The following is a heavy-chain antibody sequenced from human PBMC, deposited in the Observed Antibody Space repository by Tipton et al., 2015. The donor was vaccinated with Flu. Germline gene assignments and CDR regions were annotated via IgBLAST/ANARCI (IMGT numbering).Heavy chain of an antibody. V-gene: IGHV3-7*01. D-gene: IGHD4-17*01. CDR2: IKQDGSEK. CDR1: GFTFTSFW. CDR3: ARGGTTGAPEFDY. Sequence: SLRLSCAASGFTFTSFWMSWVRQAPGKGLEWVANIKQDGSEKIYVDSVKGRFTISRDNAKSSLHLQMNSLRAEDTAVYYCARGGTTGAPEFDYWGQGTLVTVSS. J-gene: IGHJ4*02.